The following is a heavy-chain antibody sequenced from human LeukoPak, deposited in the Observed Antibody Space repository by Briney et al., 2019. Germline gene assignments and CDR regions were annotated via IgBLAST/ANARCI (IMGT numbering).Heavy chain of an antibody. V-gene: IGHV3-48*03. CDR3: ARLKYYYDSSGHAFQH. D-gene: IGHD3-22*01. CDR1: KFTFSIYA. Sequence: PGGSLRLSCAASKFTFSIYAMSWVRQAPGKGLEWVSYISSSGSTIYYADSVKGRFTISRDNAKNSLYLQMNSLRAEDTAVYYCARLKYYYDSSGHAFQHWGQGTLVTVSS. J-gene: IGHJ1*01. CDR2: ISSSGSTI.